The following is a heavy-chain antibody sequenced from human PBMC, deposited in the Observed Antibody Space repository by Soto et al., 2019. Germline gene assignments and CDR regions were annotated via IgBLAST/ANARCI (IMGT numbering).Heavy chain of an antibody. CDR2: ISYDGSNK. J-gene: IGHJ6*02. CDR3: AKVYDAHYYYYYGMDV. D-gene: IGHD1-20*01. Sequence: VQLVESGGGVVQPGRSLRLSCAASGFTFSSYGMHWVRQAPGKGLEWVAVISYDGSNKYYADSVKGRFTISRDNSKNTLYLQMNSLRAEDTAVYYCAKVYDAHYYYYYGMDVWGQGTTVTVSS. CDR1: GFTFSSYG. V-gene: IGHV3-30*18.